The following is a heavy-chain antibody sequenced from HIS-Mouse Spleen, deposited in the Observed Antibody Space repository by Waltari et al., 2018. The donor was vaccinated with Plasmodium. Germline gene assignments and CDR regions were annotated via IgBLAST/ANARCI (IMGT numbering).Heavy chain of an antibody. CDR1: GYTFTGYY. Sequence: QVQLVQSGAEVKKPGASVKVSCKASGYTFTGYYIPWVPQAPGQGLEGMGWINPNSGGTNYAQKFQGRVTMTRDTSISTAYMELSRLRSDDTAVYYCARDLAAAGHFDYWGQGTLVTVSS. CDR2: INPNSGGT. D-gene: IGHD6-13*01. V-gene: IGHV1-2*02. CDR3: ARDLAAAGHFDY. J-gene: IGHJ4*02.